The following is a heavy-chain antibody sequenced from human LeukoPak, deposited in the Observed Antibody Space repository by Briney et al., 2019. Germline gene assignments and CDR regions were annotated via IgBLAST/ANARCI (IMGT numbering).Heavy chain of an antibody. D-gene: IGHD3-9*01. V-gene: IGHV3-48*03. CDR1: GFTFSSYE. CDR3: ATISWGDP. J-gene: IGHJ5*02. Sequence: SGGSLRLSCAASGFTFSSYEMNWVRQAPGKGLEWVSYISSSGSTIYYADSVKGRFTISRDNSKNTLYLQMNSLRAEDTAVYYCATISWGDPWGQGTLVTVSS. CDR2: ISSSGSTI.